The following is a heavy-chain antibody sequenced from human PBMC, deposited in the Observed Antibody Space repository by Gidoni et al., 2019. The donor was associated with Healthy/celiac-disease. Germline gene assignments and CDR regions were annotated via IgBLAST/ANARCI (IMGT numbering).Heavy chain of an antibody. V-gene: IGHV3-30*04. CDR3: ARDHPFFDY. Sequence: QVQLVAPGGGVVQPGRSLRLSCAPSGFTFSSYAMHWVRQAPGKGLEWVAVISYDGSNKYYADSVKGRFTISRDNSKNTLYLQMNSLRAEDTAVYYCARDHPFFDYWGQGTLVTVSS. CDR2: ISYDGSNK. CDR1: GFTFSSYA. J-gene: IGHJ4*02.